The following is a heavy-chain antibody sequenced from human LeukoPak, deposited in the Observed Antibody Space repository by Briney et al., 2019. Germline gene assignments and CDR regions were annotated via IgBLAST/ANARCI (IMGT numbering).Heavy chain of an antibody. D-gene: IGHD2-21*02. Sequence: SETLSLTCTVSGGSITSSSYYWGWIRQPLGKGLEWIGSIYYSGSTYYNPSLKSRVTISVDTSKNQFSLKLSSVTAADTAVYYCARQREDCGGDCYLDYWGQGTLVTVSS. CDR1: GGSITSSSYY. CDR2: IYYSGST. V-gene: IGHV4-39*01. CDR3: ARQREDCGGDCYLDY. J-gene: IGHJ4*02.